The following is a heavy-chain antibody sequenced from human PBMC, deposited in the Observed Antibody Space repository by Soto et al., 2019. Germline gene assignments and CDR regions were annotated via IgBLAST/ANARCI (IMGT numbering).Heavy chain of an antibody. CDR1: GGTFSRYT. CDR3: AREYCSGGSCYGGDY. J-gene: IGHJ4*02. V-gene: IGHV1-18*04. D-gene: IGHD2-15*01. CDR2: ISTYNSDT. Sequence: ASVKVSCKAPGGTFSRYTINWVRQAPGQGLEWMGRISTYNSDTKYAHKFQDRVTMTTDTSTSTAYMELRSLRSDDTAVYYCAREYCSGGSCYGGDYWGQGTLVTVSS.